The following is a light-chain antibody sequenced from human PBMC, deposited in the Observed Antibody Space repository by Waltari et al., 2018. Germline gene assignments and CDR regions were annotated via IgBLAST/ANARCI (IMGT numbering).Light chain of an antibody. J-gene: IGLJ3*02. Sequence: QSVLTQPPSASGTPGQRVTISCSGRYPNIGRHPVNWYQQLPGTAPKLVIYSSNQRPSGVPDRFSGSKSGTSASLAISGLQSEDEADYYCATWDDSLIGWVFGGGTKLTVL. V-gene: IGLV1-44*01. CDR3: ATWDDSLIGWV. CDR2: SSN. CDR1: YPNIGRHP.